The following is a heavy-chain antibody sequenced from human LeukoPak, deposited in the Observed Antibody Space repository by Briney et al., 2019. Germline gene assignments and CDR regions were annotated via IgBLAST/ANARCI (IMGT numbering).Heavy chain of an antibody. J-gene: IGHJ4*02. CDR1: GYTFTGYY. Sequence: ASVKVSCKASGYTFTGYYMHWVRQAPGQGLEWMGWINPNSGGTNYAQKFQGRVTMTRDTSISTAYMELSRLRSDDTAVYYCARDLTDGYNDTHDYWGQGALATVSS. D-gene: IGHD5-24*01. V-gene: IGHV1-2*02. CDR3: ARDLTDGYNDTHDY. CDR2: INPNSGGT.